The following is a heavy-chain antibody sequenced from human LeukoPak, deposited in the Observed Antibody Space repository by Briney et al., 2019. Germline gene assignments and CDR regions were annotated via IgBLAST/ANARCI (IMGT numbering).Heavy chain of an antibody. V-gene: IGHV3-23*01. CDR3: ANQDSSGYYLSGYLDY. D-gene: IGHD3-22*01. J-gene: IGHJ4*02. CDR2: INGSGGST. CDR1: GFTFSSYA. Sequence: GGSLRLSCAASGFTFSSYAMSWVRQAPGKGLEWVSAINGSGGSTYYADPVKGRFTISRDNSKNTLYLQMNGLRAEDTAVYYCANQDSSGYYLSGYLDYWGQGTLVTVSS.